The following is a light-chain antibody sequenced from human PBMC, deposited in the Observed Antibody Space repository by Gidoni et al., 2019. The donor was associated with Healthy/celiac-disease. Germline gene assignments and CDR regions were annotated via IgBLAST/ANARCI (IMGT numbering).Light chain of an antibody. V-gene: IGLV2-11*01. CDR2: DVS. CDR1: SSDVGGYNY. Sequence: QSALTQPRSVSGSPGQSVTISYTGTSSDVGGYNYVSWYQQHPGKAPKLMIYDVSKRPSRVPDRFSGSKSGNTASLTISGLQAEDEADYYCCSYAGSYRYVFGTGTKVTVX. J-gene: IGLJ1*01. CDR3: CSYAGSYRYV.